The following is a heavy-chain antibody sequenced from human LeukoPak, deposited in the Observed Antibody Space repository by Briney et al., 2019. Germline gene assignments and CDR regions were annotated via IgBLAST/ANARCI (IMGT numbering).Heavy chain of an antibody. CDR3: ARDYYDSSGYYGY. CDR2: VRYNGNDK. V-gene: IGHV3-30*02. J-gene: IGHJ4*02. CDR1: GFTFTAYG. D-gene: IGHD3-22*01. Sequence: GGSLRLSCTASGFTFTAYGMQWVRQAPGKGLEWVAFVRYNGNDKYYADSVKGRFTISRDNAKNSLYLQMNSLRAEDTAVYYCARDYYDSSGYYGYWGQGTLVTVSS.